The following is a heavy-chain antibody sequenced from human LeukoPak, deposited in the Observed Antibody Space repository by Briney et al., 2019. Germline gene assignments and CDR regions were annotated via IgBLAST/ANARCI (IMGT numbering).Heavy chain of an antibody. J-gene: IGHJ4*02. D-gene: IGHD5-18*01. CDR3: ARGAYSYGYVGYIYY. Sequence: PSETLSLTCTVSGGSISSYYWSWIRQPPGKGLEWIGYIYYSGSTSYNPSLKSRVTISVDTSKNQFSLKLSSVTAADTAVYYCARGAYSYGYVGYIYYWGQGTLVTVSS. CDR1: GGSISSYY. CDR2: IYYSGST. V-gene: IGHV4-59*01.